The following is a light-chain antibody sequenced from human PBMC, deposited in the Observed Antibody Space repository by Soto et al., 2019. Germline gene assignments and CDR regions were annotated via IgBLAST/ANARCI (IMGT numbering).Light chain of an antibody. CDR3: MQALQTSIT. Sequence: VMTQSPLSLPATPGEPSSISCRSSQSLVHRNGYNYLDWYLQKPGQSPQLLIYLGSNRASGVPDRFSGSGSGTEFTLKISSVEAEDVGVYYCMQALQTSITFGQGTRLEIK. V-gene: IGKV2-28*01. J-gene: IGKJ5*01. CDR1: QSLVHRNGYNY. CDR2: LGS.